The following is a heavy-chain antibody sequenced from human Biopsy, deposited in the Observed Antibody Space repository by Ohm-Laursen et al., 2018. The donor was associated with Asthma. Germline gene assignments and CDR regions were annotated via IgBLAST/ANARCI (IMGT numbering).Heavy chain of an antibody. V-gene: IGHV3-30*04. J-gene: IGHJ1*01. CDR1: GFTFSSYA. Sequence: SLRLSCAASGFTFSSYAMHWVRQAPGKGLEWVAVISCDGSNKYYADSVKGRFTISRDNAKNSLYLQMNSLGAEDTAVYYCARTFHFWSPYHAEHYQLWGQGTLVTVSS. CDR3: ARTFHFWSPYHAEHYQL. CDR2: ISCDGSNK. D-gene: IGHD3-3*02.